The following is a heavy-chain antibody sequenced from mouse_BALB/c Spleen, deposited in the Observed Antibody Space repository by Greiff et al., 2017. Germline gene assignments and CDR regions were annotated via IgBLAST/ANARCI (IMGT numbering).Heavy chain of an antibody. CDR2: INPSTGYT. V-gene: IGHV1-7*01. CDR3: AREEIGGFWFAY. Sequence: QVQLQQSGAELAKPGASVKMSCKASGYTFTSYWMHWVKQRPGQGLEWIGYINPSTGYTEYNQKFKDKATLTADKSSSTAYMQLSSLTSEDSAVYYCAREEIGGFWFAYWGQGTLVTVSA. J-gene: IGHJ3*01. CDR1: GYTFTSYW. D-gene: IGHD1-1*02.